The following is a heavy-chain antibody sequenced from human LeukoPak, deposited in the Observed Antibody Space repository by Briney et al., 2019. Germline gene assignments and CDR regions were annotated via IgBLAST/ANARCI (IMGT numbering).Heavy chain of an antibody. J-gene: IGHJ4*02. Sequence: PGGSLRLSCAASGFTFSSYAMHWVRQAPGKGLEWVAVISYDGSNKYYADSVKGRFTISRDNSKNTLYLQMNSLRAEDTAVYYCARDPPEIRDWGQGTLVTVSS. V-gene: IGHV3-30*14. CDR2: ISYDGSNK. CDR3: ARDPPEIRD. D-gene: IGHD3-16*01. CDR1: GFTFSSYA.